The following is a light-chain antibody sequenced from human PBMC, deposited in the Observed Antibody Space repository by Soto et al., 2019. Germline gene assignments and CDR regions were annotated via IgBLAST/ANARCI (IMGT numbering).Light chain of an antibody. CDR2: AAS. CDR3: LQDYNYPRT. V-gene: IGKV1-6*01. Sequence: IQMTQSPSSLSTSVGNRVTITCRASQAIRNDLGWYQKKPGKAPKLLIYAASILQSGVPSRFIGRGYGTDFTLTISSLQPEDIATYYCLQDYNYPRTFGQGTKVEIK. CDR1: QAIRND. J-gene: IGKJ1*01.